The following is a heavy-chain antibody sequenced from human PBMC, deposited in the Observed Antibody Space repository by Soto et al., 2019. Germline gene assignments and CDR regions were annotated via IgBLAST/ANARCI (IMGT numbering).Heavy chain of an antibody. CDR1: GYSFTSYW. CDR3: SRRGYCSGGSCFSAAFDI. J-gene: IGHJ3*02. CDR2: IYPGDSDA. V-gene: IGHV5-51*01. D-gene: IGHD2-15*01. Sequence: PGESLKISCKGSGYSFTSYWIGWVRQMPGEGLEWMGIIYPGDSDARYRPSFQGQVTISVDKSISTAYLQWSSLKASDTAMYYCSRRGYCSGGSCFSAAFDIWGQGTMVTVSS.